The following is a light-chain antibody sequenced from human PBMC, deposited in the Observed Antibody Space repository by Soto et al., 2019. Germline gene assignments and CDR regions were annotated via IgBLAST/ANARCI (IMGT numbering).Light chain of an antibody. CDR3: QQRSNWPPIT. V-gene: IGKV3-11*01. CDR2: DAS. CDR1: QSVSSY. J-gene: IGKJ5*01. Sequence: EIVLTQSPATLSLSPGERATLSCRASQSVSSYLAWYQQKPGQAPRLLIYDASNRATGIPARFSGSGSGTEFNLTIRSLEPEDFAVYYCQQRSNWPPITFGQWKRLEIK.